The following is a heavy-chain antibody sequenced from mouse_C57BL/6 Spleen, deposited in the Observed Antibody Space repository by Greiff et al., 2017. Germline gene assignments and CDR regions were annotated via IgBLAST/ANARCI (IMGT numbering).Heavy chain of an antibody. CDR2: IHPNIGST. D-gene: IGHD2-12*01. Sequence: QVQLQQPGAELVKPGASVKLSCKASGYTFTSYWMHWVKQRPGQGLEWIGMIHPNIGSTNYNEKFKSKATLTVDKSSSTAYMQLSSLTSEDSAVYYCARWTGGYLPYDLGDWGQGTTLTVSS. V-gene: IGHV1-64*01. CDR3: ARWTGGYLPYDLGD. J-gene: IGHJ2*01. CDR1: GYTFTSYW.